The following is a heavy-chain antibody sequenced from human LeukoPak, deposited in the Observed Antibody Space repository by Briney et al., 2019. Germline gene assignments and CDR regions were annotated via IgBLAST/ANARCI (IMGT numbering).Heavy chain of an antibody. Sequence: ASVNVSYKPSGYTFTRYYMHWVRQAPGQGLEWMGWINPKTGGTSYAQKFQGRVTMTRDTSISTVNMELSRLTSDDTAVYYCARATAENDHWGQGTLVTVSS. CDR1: GYTFTRYY. CDR2: INPKTGGT. CDR3: ARATAENDH. V-gene: IGHV1-2*02. J-gene: IGHJ4*02. D-gene: IGHD1-14*01.